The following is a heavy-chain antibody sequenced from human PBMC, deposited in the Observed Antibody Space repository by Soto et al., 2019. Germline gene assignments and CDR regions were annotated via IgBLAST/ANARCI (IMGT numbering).Heavy chain of an antibody. CDR3: ARPRGGYCSGGSCLRYYGMDV. CDR1: GGTFSSYA. J-gene: IGHJ6*02. D-gene: IGHD2-15*01. CDR2: IIPIFGTA. Sequence: SVKVSCKASGGTFSSYAISWVRQAPGQGLEWMGGIIPIFGTASYAQKFQGRVTITADESTSTAYMELSSLRSEDTAVYYCARPRGGYCSGGSCLRYYGMDVWGQGTTVTVSS. V-gene: IGHV1-69*13.